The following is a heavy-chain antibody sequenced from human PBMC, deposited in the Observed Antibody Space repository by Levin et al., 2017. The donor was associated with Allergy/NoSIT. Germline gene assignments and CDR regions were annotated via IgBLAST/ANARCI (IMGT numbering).Heavy chain of an antibody. Sequence: GESLKISCAASGFTFRNYYMSWVRQTPAKGLEWVSFISTSGSYTTYADSVRGRFTISRDNAQNSLFLQMNSLRAEDTAVYYCARDRYCSGRACSREADAFDIWGQGTVVTVSS. D-gene: IGHD2-15*01. CDR3: ARDRYCSGRACSREADAFDI. V-gene: IGHV3-11*05. CDR2: ISTSGSYT. CDR1: GFTFRNYY. J-gene: IGHJ3*02.